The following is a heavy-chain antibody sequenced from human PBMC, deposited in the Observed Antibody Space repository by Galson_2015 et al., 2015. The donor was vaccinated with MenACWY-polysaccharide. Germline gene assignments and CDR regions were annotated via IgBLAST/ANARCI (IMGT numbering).Heavy chain of an antibody. CDR2: IYISGTT. D-gene: IGHD2-2*01. Sequence: EILSLTCSVFDGSVTINTYYWGWIRQPPGKGLEWIGSIYISGTTYYTPSLRTRVSMSIDTSKNQFSLKLTSVTAADTAVYYCARHDQYAGSSLNSWGQGTLVTVSS. CDR1: DGSVTINTYY. J-gene: IGHJ4*02. V-gene: IGHV4-39*01. CDR3: ARHDQYAGSSLNS.